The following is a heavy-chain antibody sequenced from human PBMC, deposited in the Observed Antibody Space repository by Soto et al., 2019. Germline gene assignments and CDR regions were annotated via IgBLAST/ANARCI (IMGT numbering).Heavy chain of an antibody. J-gene: IGHJ4*02. CDR2: VGRFGNT. CDR1: GFSFPDYD. Sequence: LRLSCEGSGFSFPDYDMNWVRQTPGKGLEWVAAVGRFGNTYYRDSVRGRFTISRDDSRNTVYLQMNRLRVEDTAVYFCAKEGRLRSPAGDYFDSWAQGSLVTVPQ. CDR3: AKEGRLRSPAGDYFDS. V-gene: IGHV3-23*01. D-gene: IGHD3-10*01.